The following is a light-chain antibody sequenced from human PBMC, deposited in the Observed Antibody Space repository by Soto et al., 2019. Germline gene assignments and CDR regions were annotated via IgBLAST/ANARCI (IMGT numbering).Light chain of an antibody. CDR1: QSINKY. J-gene: IGKJ4*01. CDR2: DAS. CDR3: QQRSNWRGT. Sequence: EIVLTQSPATLSFSPGERATLSCGASQSINKYLAWYQQKPGQAPRLLIYDASNRATGIPARFSGSGSGTDFTLTITSLEPEDFAVYYCQQRSNWRGTFGGGTKVEI. V-gene: IGKV3-11*01.